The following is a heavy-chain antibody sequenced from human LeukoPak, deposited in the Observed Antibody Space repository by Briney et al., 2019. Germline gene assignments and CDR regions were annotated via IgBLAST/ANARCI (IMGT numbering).Heavy chain of an antibody. CDR1: GYTFTSYG. D-gene: IGHD3-22*01. V-gene: IGHV1-18*01. Sequence: ASVKVSCKASGYTFTSYGISWVRQAPGQGLEWMGWISAYNGNTNYAQKLQGRVTMTTDTSTSTAYMGLRSLRSDDTAVYYCARDGFSRYYDSSGYYYFDYYYGMDVWGQGTTVTVSS. CDR2: ISAYNGNT. J-gene: IGHJ6*02. CDR3: ARDGFSRYYDSSGYYYFDYYYGMDV.